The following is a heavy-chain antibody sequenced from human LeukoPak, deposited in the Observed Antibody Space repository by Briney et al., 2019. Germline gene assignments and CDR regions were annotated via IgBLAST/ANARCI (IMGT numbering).Heavy chain of an antibody. CDR2: TSGSGGST. CDR1: GFTFNRYG. CDR3: AKESLLLRGPLLIYYFDF. Sequence: GGTLRLSCAASGFTFNRYGMSWVRQAPGKGLEWVSATSGSGGSTYYADSVKGRFTISRDNSKNTLYLQMNSLRAEDTAIYYCAKESLLLRGPLLIYYFDFWGQGTLVTVSS. J-gene: IGHJ4*02. V-gene: IGHV3-23*01. D-gene: IGHD3-10*01.